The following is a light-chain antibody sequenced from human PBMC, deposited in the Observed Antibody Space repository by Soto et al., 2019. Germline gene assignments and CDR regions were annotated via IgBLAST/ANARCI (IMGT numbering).Light chain of an antibody. CDR3: QQRSNWPPLT. V-gene: IGKV3-11*01. J-gene: IGKJ4*01. CDR2: DAS. CDR1: QSVSSY. Sequence: EIVLTQSPATLSLSPGERATLSCRASQSVSSYLAWYQQKPGQAPRLLIYDASNRATGIPARFSGSGSGTDFTLTISSLEPEDFAVYYGQQRSNWPPLTFGGWTKVEIK.